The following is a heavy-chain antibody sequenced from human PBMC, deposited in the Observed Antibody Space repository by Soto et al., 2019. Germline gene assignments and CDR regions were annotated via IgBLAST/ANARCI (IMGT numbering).Heavy chain of an antibody. D-gene: IGHD1-26*01. V-gene: IGHV4-59*01. J-gene: IGHJ4*02. CDR1: GGSISSYS. CDR2: IYYSGST. CDR3: ARGKVGAKVDY. Sequence: QVQLQESGPGLVKPSETLSLTCTVSGGSISSYSWSWIRQPPGKGLEWIGYIYYSGSTNYNPSLRSRVTISVDTSKNPFSLKLSSVTAADTAMYYCARGKVGAKVDYWGQGALVTVSS.